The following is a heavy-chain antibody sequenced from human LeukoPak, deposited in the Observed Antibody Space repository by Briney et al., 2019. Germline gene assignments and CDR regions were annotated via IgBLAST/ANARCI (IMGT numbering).Heavy chain of an antibody. Sequence: ASVKVSCKVSGYTLTELSMHWVRQAPGKGLEWMGGFDPEDGETIYAQKFQGRVTMTEDTSTDTAYMELSSLRSEDTAVYYCATERIMVRGVINNWFDPRGQGTLVTVSS. D-gene: IGHD3-10*01. CDR1: GYTLTELS. J-gene: IGHJ5*02. CDR2: FDPEDGET. V-gene: IGHV1-24*01. CDR3: ATERIMVRGVINNWFDP.